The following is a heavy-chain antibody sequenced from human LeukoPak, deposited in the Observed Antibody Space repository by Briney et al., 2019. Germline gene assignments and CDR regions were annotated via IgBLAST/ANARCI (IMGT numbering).Heavy chain of an antibody. CDR2: ISSSGSTI. CDR3: ARDQLRYFDWLLSGNWFDP. D-gene: IGHD3-9*01. J-gene: IGHJ5*02. V-gene: IGHV3-48*03. CDR1: GFTFSSYE. Sequence: GGSLRLSCAASGFTFSSYEMNWVRQAPGKGLEWVSYISSSGSTIYYADSVKGRFTISRDNAKNSLYLQMNSLRAEDTAVYYCARDQLRYFDWLLSGNWFDPWGQGTLVTVSS.